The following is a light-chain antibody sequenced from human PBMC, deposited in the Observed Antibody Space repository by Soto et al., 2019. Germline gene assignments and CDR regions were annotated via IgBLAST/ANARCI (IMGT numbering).Light chain of an antibody. Sequence: DIQMTQSPSSLSASVGDRVTITCQASQDIRNYLNWYQQKQGKAPELLIYDASSLETGVTSRFSGGGSGTDFTFTISSLQPEDIATYYCQQYDNLPYTFGQGTKVEI. J-gene: IGKJ2*01. CDR2: DAS. V-gene: IGKV1-33*01. CDR3: QQYDNLPYT. CDR1: QDIRNY.